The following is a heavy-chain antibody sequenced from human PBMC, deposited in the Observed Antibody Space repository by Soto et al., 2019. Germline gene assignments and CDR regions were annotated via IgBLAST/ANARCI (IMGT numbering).Heavy chain of an antibody. CDR1: GFTFSSSG. CDR3: AKEGSGWLYYYYYYGMDV. J-gene: IGHJ6*02. V-gene: IGHV3-30*18. Sequence: QVQLVESGGGVVQPGRSLRLSCAASGFTFSSSGMHWVRQAPGKGLEWVAVISYDGSNKYYADSVKGRFTISRDNSKDTLYLHMNSLRAEDTAVYYCAKEGSGWLYYYYYYGMDVWGQGTTVTVSS. CDR2: ISYDGSNK. D-gene: IGHD6-19*01.